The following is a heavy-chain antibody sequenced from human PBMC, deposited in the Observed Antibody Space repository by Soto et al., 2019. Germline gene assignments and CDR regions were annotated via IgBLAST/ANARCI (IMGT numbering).Heavy chain of an antibody. V-gene: IGHV3-74*01. D-gene: IGHD2-15*01. J-gene: IGHJ4*02. CDR2: INSDGSST. CDR1: GFTFSSYW. CDR3: VIFYCRGGSCFHLVY. Sequence: GGSLRLSCAASGFTFSSYWMHWVRQAPGKGLVWVSRINSDGSSTSYADSVKGRFTISRDNAKNTLYLQMNSLRAEDTAVYYFVIFYCRGGSCFHLVYLRQGPLVTVS.